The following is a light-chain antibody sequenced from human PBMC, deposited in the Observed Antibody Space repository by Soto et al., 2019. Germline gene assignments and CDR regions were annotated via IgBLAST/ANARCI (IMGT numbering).Light chain of an antibody. CDR1: SSNIGTNH. V-gene: IGLV1-51*01. CDR2: DSD. CDR3: GTWDGSLRAVV. J-gene: IGLJ2*01. Sequence: QAVVTQPPSVSAAPGQKVTISCSGSSSNIGTNHVSWYQQFPEAAPKLLIHDSDKRPSDIPDRFSGSKSATSATLGITGLQTGDEADYYCGTWDGSLRAVVFGGGTKLTVL.